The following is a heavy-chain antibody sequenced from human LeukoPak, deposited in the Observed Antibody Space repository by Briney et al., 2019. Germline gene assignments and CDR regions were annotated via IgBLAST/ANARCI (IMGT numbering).Heavy chain of an antibody. V-gene: IGHV1-18*01. CDR1: GYTFTSYG. CDR3: ARAPGGCSSTSCYTSGY. J-gene: IGHJ4*02. CDR2: ISAYNGNT. D-gene: IGHD2-2*02. Sequence: ASVKVSCKASGYTFTSYGISWVRQAPGQGLEWMGWISAYNGNTNYAQKLQGRVTMTTDTSTSTAYMELRSLRSDDTAVYYCARAPGGCSSTSCYTSGYWGQGTLVTVSS.